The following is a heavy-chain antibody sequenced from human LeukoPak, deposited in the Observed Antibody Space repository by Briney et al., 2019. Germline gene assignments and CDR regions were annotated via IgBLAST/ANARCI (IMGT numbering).Heavy chain of an antibody. CDR3: ARDRVWFGEEGDAFDI. D-gene: IGHD3-10*01. CDR1: GFTFSGYY. CDR2: INPSDGST. J-gene: IGHJ3*02. V-gene: IGHV1-46*01. Sequence: APVKVSCKASGFTFSGYYMQWVRQLPGQGLEWMGIINPSDGSTRYAQNLQGRVTMTGDTSTNTVYMELSSLTSDDTAVYYCARDRVWFGEEGDAFDIWGQGTMVTVSS.